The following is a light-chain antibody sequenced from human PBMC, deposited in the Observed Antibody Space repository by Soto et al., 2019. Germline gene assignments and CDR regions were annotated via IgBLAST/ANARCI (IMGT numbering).Light chain of an antibody. CDR2: GTS. Sequence: EIVLTQSPGTLSLSPGERATLSCRAIQSVSSSSLAWYQQRPGQAPRLLIYGTSSRATGIPDRFSGSGSGTDFTLTISRLEAEDFAVYYCQQCGSSPPYTFGQGTRLEIK. CDR3: QQCGSSPPYT. J-gene: IGKJ5*01. V-gene: IGKV3-20*01. CDR1: QSVSSSS.